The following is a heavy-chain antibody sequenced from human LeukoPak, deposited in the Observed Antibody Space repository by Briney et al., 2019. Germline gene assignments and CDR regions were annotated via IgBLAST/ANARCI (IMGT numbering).Heavy chain of an antibody. D-gene: IGHD2-21*01. CDR3: VREGDPIFLFYYFMDV. J-gene: IGHJ6*03. CDR1: GFTFSSYG. V-gene: IGHV3-30*03. Sequence: GGSLRLSCAASGFTFSSYGMHWVRQAPGKGLEWVAVISYDGSNKYYADSVKGRFTISRDNSKNTLYLQMNSLRAEDTAVYYCVREGDPIFLFYYFMDVWGKGTTVTVSS. CDR2: ISYDGSNK.